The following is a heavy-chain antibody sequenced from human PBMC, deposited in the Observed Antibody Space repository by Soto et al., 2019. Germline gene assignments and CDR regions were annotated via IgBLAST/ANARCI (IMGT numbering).Heavy chain of an antibody. CDR2: INHSGST. D-gene: IGHD3-10*01. V-gene: IGHV4-34*01. CDR1: GGSFSGHY. Sequence: SETLCLTCAVYGGSFSGHYWSWIRQPPGKGLEWIGEINHSGSTNYNPSLKSRVTISVDTSKNQFSLILSSVTAADTAMYYCARVVGSSGDYFDYWGQGTLVTVSS. J-gene: IGHJ4*02. CDR3: ARVVGSSGDYFDY.